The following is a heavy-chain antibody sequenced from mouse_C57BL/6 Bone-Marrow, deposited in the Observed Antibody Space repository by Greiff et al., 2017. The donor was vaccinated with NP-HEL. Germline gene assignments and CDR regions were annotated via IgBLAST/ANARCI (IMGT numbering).Heavy chain of an antibody. CDR2: ISPRSGNT. CDR3: VGVFDY. J-gene: IGHJ2*01. CDR1: GYTFTSYG. Sequence: QVQLQQSGAELARPGASVKLSCMASGYTFTSYGISWVKQRTGQGLEWIGEISPRSGNTYYNEKFKGKATLTADKSSSTAYMELRSLTSEDSAVYFCVGVFDYWGQGTTLTVSS. V-gene: IGHV1-81*01.